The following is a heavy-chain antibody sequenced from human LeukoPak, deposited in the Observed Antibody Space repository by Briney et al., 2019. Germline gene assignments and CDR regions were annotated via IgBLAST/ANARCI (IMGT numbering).Heavy chain of an antibody. J-gene: IGHJ4*02. CDR3: ARGISDGGNVFDY. CDR1: EFTVSRNY. V-gene: IGHV3-53*01. Sequence: GGSLRLSCVASEFTVSRNYMTWVRQAPGKGLEWVSVIYSGGNTYYADSVKGRFTISRDNSKKTLYLQMDSLRAEDTAVYCCARGISDGGNVFDYWGQGTLVTLSS. CDR2: IYSGGNT.